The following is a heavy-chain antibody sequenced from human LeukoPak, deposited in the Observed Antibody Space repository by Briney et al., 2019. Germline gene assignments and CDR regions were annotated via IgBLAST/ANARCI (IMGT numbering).Heavy chain of an antibody. V-gene: IGHV3-9*01. CDR1: GFTFDDYA. J-gene: IGHJ4*02. CDR2: ISWNSGSI. CDR3: AKEKDYYDSSGYYDY. Sequence: GRSLRLSCAASGFTFDDYAMHWVRQAPGKGLEWVSGISWNSGSIGYADSVKGRFTISRDNAKNSLYLQMNSLRAEDTALYYCAKEKDYYDSSGYYDYWGQGTLVTVSS. D-gene: IGHD3-22*01.